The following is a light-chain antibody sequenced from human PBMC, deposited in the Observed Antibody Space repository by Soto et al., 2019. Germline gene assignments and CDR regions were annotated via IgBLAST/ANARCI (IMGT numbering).Light chain of an antibody. CDR2: DAS. J-gene: IGKJ2*01. Sequence: EIVMTQSPVTLSVSPGERATLSCRASQSVRSDLAWYQHKPGQAPRLLIYDASTRATGFPARFRGSGSGTEFTLTISSLQSEDFVVYYCQQYNNWPRTFGQGTKLEIK. CDR1: QSVRSD. V-gene: IGKV3-15*01. CDR3: QQYNNWPRT.